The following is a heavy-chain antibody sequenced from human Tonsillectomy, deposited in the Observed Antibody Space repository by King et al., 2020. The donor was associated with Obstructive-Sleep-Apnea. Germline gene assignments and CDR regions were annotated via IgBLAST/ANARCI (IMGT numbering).Heavy chain of an antibody. D-gene: IGHD2-15*01. CDR3: AKDYSQRRAAARVIDY. J-gene: IGHJ4*02. V-gene: IGHV3-30*02. Sequence: HVQLVESGGGVVQPGGSLRLSCAASGFTFSSYGMHWVRQAPGKGLEWVAFIRYDGSNKYYADSVKGRFTISRDNSKNTLYLQMNSLRAEDTAVYYCAKDYSQRRAAARVIDYWGQGTLVTVSS. CDR2: IRYDGSNK. CDR1: GFTFSSYG.